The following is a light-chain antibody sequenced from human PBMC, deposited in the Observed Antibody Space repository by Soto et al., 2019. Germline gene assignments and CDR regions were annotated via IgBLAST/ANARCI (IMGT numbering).Light chain of an antibody. CDR3: QQYDKWPRT. CDR1: QSVSSSF. V-gene: IGKV3-20*01. J-gene: IGKJ1*01. Sequence: EILLTQSPGTLSLSPGERATLSCRASQSVSSSFLAWYQQKPGQAPRLLIYGASSRTTGIPDRFSGSGSGTDFTLTISRLEPEDFAVYYCQQYDKWPRTFGQGTKVDIK. CDR2: GAS.